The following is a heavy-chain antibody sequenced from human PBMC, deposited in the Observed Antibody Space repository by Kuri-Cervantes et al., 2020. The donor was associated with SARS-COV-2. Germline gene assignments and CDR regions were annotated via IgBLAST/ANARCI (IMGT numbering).Heavy chain of an antibody. J-gene: IGHJ4*02. D-gene: IGHD6-6*01. CDR2: ISYYGSNK. V-gene: IGHV3-30*03. CDR3: ACSSTDY. CDR1: GFTFSSYG. Sequence: GESLKISCAASGFTFSSYGMHWVRQAPGKGLEGVAVISYYGSNKYYADSVTGRFTISRDNSKNTLYLQMNSLIAEDTAVYYCACSSTDYWGQGTLVTVSS.